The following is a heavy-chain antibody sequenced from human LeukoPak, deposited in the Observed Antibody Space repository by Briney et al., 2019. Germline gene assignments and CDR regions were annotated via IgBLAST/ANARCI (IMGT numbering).Heavy chain of an antibody. D-gene: IGHD2-15*01. Sequence: GGSLRLSCVGSGFTFSKYAMHWVRQAPGKGLEWLAVISFDAKHKYYGDPVKGRFTISRDNSNNTLYLQMSGLTSEDTALYYCARGRVVPATRLDYWGRGTLVTVSS. CDR2: ISFDAKHK. V-gene: IGHV3-30*04. CDR1: GFTFSKYA. CDR3: ARGRVVPATRLDY. J-gene: IGHJ4*02.